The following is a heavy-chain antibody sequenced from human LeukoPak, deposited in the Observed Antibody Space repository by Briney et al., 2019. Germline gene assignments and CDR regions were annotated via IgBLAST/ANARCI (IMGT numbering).Heavy chain of an antibody. J-gene: IGHJ6*02. CDR3: ARENRVVVAANYYYYGMDV. D-gene: IGHD2-15*01. V-gene: IGHV1-69*04. Sequence: ASVKVSFKASGGTFSSYAISWVRQAPGQGRESMRRIIPIFGIANYAQKFQGRVTITADKSTSTAYMELSRLRSEDTAVYYCARENRVVVAANYYYYGMDVWGQGTTVTVSS. CDR1: GGTFSSYA. CDR2: IIPIFGIA.